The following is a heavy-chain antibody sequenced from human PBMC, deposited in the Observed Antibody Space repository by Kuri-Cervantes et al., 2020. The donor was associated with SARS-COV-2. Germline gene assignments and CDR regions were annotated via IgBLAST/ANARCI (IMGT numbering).Heavy chain of an antibody. CDR2: NSDYNGNT. Sequence: ASVKVSCNASGYTFTSYGIIWVRQAPGQGLEWMGWNSDYNGNTNYAQKLQGRVTMTTDNSTSTALMELRSLISDDTAVYYSASYLLEGWFDAWGQGTLVTVSS. J-gene: IGHJ5*02. CDR1: GYTFTSYG. V-gene: IGHV1-18*01. CDR3: ASYLLEGWFDA. D-gene: IGHD3-3*01.